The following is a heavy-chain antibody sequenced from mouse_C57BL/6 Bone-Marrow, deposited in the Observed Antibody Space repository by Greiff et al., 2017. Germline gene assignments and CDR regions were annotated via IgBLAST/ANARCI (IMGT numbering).Heavy chain of an antibody. D-gene: IGHD1-1*01. V-gene: IGHV5-6*02. Sequence: DVKLVESGGDLVKPGGSLKLSCAASGFTFSSYGMSWVRQTPDQRLEWVATISTGGSYTYYPDSVKGRFTISSATAKNTLYLQMRSLKSEDTAMXYGARTSYYGSRNWYFDVWGTGTTVTVSS. CDR2: ISTGGSYT. CDR1: GFTFSSYG. CDR3: ARTSYYGSRNWYFDV. J-gene: IGHJ1*03.